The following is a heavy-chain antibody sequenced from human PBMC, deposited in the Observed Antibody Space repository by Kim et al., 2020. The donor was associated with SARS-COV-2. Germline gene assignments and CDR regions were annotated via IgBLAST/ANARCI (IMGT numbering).Heavy chain of an antibody. Sequence: GSIIYYADSVKGRFTMSRDISKNTLYLQMNSLRAEDTAVYYCAKGQGTFDYWGQGTLVTVSS. CDR2: GSII. J-gene: IGHJ4*02. CDR3: AKGQGTFDY. V-gene: IGHV3-23*03.